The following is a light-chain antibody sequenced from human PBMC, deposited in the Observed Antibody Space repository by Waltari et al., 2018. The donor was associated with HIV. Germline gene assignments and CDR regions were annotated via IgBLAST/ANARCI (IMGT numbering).Light chain of an antibody. V-gene: IGLV2-14*03. CDR1: NTDIGAFDL. CDR2: GVP. CDR3: SSYSTLKTIL. J-gene: IGLJ3*02. Sequence: QSALTQPASVSGSPGQSFTISCTGGNTDIGAFDLVSWYQQRSGEAPQLIIFGVPSRPSGVSSRFSGFKSGHTASLTISGLHDGDEAYYFCSSYSTLKTILFGGGTKLTV.